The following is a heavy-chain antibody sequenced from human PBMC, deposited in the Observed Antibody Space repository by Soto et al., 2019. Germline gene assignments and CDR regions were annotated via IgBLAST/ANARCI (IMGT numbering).Heavy chain of an antibody. V-gene: IGHV1-69*01. Sequence: QVQLVQSGAEVKKPGSSVKVSCKASGGTFSSYAISWVRQAPGQGLEWMGGIIPIFGTANYAQKFQGRVTITADESTRTAYMGLSSLRSGETAVYYCASGKGGGRCGGDCYPFDYLGQGTLVTVSS. CDR1: GGTFSSYA. D-gene: IGHD2-21*02. CDR2: IIPIFGTA. CDR3: ASGKGGGRCGGDCYPFDY. J-gene: IGHJ4*02.